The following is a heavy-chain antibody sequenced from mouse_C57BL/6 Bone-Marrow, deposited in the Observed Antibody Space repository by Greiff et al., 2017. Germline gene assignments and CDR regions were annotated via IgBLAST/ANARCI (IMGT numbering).Heavy chain of an antibody. CDR2: ISVGGSYT. CDR1: GFTFSSYA. D-gene: IGHD1-1*01. CDR3: ARDLLPVGFAY. J-gene: IGHJ3*01. V-gene: IGHV5-4*03. Sequence: EVIVVESGGGLVKPGGSLKLSCAASGFTFSSYAMSWVRQTPEKRLEWVATISVGGSYTYYPDNVKGRFTISRDNAKNNLYLQMSHLKSEDTAMYYCARDLLPVGFAYWGQGTLVTVSA.